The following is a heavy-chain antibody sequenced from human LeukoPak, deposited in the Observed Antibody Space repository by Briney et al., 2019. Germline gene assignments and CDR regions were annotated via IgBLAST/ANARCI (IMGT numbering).Heavy chain of an antibody. J-gene: IGHJ4*03. CDR2: INHRGDT. Sequence: PSETLSLTCAVYGGSFSTYYWSWIRQSPGKGLDWIAEINHRGDTNYNPSVKSRVTISVDTSKNPFSLKVSSLTAADTAVYYCARGPTISETGYFYYWGQGTLVTVSP. D-gene: IGHD1-1*01. CDR1: GGSFSTYY. V-gene: IGHV4-34*01. CDR3: ARGPTISETGYFYY.